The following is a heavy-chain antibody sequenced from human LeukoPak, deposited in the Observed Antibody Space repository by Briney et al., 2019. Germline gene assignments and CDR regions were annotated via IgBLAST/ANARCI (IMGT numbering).Heavy chain of an antibody. CDR1: GYTFTCYG. V-gene: IGHV1-18*01. D-gene: IGHD3-16*02. Sequence: ASVKVSCKASGYTFTCYGISWVRQAPGQGLEWMGWISAYNGNTNYAQKLQGRVTMTTDTSTSTAYMELRSLRSDDTAVYYCARESYVWGSYRFLDYWGQGTLVTVSS. J-gene: IGHJ4*02. CDR2: ISAYNGNT. CDR3: ARESYVWGSYRFLDY.